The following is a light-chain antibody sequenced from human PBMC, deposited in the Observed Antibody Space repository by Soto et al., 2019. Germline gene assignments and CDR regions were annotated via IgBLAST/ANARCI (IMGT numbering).Light chain of an antibody. Sequence: QSVLTQPPSVSAAPGQKVTISCSGSSSNIGNNYVSWYQQLPGTAPKLLIYDTNKRSSGIPDRFSGSKSGTSATLGITGLQTGDEADYYCGTWDSSLSAGVFGGGTKVTVL. J-gene: IGLJ3*02. CDR2: DTN. CDR1: SSNIGNNY. CDR3: GTWDSSLSAGV. V-gene: IGLV1-51*01.